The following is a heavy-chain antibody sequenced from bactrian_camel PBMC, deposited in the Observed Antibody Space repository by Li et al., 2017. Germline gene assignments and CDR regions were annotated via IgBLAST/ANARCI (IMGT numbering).Heavy chain of an antibody. D-gene: IGHD1*01. CDR2: IYTGGGRT. J-gene: IGHJ4*01. V-gene: IGHV3S40*01. CDR1: GYTTSSKC. Sequence: QLVESGGSSVQAGGSLRLSCAASGYTTSSKCMGWFRQAPGKEREGVAAIYTGGGRTYYADSVKGRFTISQDNAKNTVYLQMNSLKPEDTAMYYCAADVQTWAAVSCPTRASRPSFEYVGQGTQVTVS.